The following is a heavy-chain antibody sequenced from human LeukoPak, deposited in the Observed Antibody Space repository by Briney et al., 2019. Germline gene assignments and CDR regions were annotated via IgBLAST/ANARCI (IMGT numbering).Heavy chain of an antibody. CDR3: AKDLRALRGY. V-gene: IGHV3-30*02. Sequence: PGGSLRLSCAASGFTFSSYGMHWVRQAPGKGLEWVAFIRYDGTNKYYADSVKGRFTLSRDNSKNTLYLQMNSLRPEDTAVYYCAKDLRALRGYWGQGTLVTVSS. CDR1: GFTFSSYG. J-gene: IGHJ4*02. CDR2: IRYDGTNK.